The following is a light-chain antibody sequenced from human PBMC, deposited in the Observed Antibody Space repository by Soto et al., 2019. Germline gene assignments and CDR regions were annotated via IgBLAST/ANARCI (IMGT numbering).Light chain of an antibody. CDR2: STS. CDR3: QQYDSPIWT. J-gene: IGKJ1*01. Sequence: ENVLTQSPGTLSLSPGERATLSCRASQSVGSSYLAWYQQKPGQAPRVLIYSTSSRATDIPDRFSGSGSGTDFTLTISRLEPEDFAVYYCQQYDSPIWTFGQGTKVEIK. V-gene: IGKV3-20*01. CDR1: QSVGSSY.